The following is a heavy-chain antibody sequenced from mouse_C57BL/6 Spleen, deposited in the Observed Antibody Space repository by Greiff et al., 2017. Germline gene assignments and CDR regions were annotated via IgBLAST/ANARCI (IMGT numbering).Heavy chain of an antibody. D-gene: IGHD1-1*01. V-gene: IGHV1-82*01. CDR2: IYPGDGDT. Sequence: VQLQQSGPELVKPGASVKISCKASGYAFSSSWMNWVKQRPGKGLEWIGRIYPGDGDTNYNGKFKGKGTLTADKSSSTAYMQLSSLTSEDSAVNVCARDHYGRPFDDGGKGNTLTVSS. J-gene: IGHJ2*01. CDR1: GYAFSSSW. CDR3: ARDHYGRPFDD.